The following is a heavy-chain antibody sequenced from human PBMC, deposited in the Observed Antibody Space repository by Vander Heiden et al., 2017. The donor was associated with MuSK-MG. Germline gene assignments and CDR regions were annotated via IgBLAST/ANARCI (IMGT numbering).Heavy chain of an antibody. CDR3: AADYHDAFDI. J-gene: IGHJ3*02. Sequence: QVQLVQPWAEVKKPGASVKVSCKASGYTFTSYDINWVRQASVQGHAGMGWMNPNSGNTGYAQKFQGRVTMTRNTSISTAYMELSSLRSEDTAVYYCAADYHDAFDIWGQGTMVTVSS. CDR2: MNPNSGNT. V-gene: IGHV1-8*01. CDR1: GYTFTSYD. D-gene: IGHD5-12*01.